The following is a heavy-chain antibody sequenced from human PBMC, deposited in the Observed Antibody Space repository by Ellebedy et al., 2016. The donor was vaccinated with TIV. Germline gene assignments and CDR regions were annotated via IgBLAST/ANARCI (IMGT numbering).Heavy chain of an antibody. CDR2: INHSGST. J-gene: IGHJ6*02. Sequence: SETLSLTCAVYGGSFSDYYWSWIRQPPGKGLEWIGEINHSGSTNYNPSLKSRVTISVDTSKNQFSLKLSSVTAADTAVYYCARDLKDYGYYYGMDVWGQGTTVTVSS. CDR3: ARDLKDYGYYYGMDV. V-gene: IGHV4-34*01. D-gene: IGHD4-17*01. CDR1: GGSFSDYY.